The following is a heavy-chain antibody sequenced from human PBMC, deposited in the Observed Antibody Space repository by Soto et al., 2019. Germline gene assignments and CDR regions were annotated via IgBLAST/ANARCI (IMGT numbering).Heavy chain of an antibody. CDR2: INHRGSA. Sequence: SETLSLTCAVYGGSFSSTYWWSWVRQPPGKGPEWIGEINHRGSANYNPSLKSRVTISVDISKSQFSLRLTSVTAADTAVYYCARYNAASGTYYFDFWGQGALVTVSS. D-gene: IGHD6-13*01. J-gene: IGHJ4*02. CDR1: GGSFSSTYW. V-gene: IGHV4-4*02. CDR3: ARYNAASGTYYFDF.